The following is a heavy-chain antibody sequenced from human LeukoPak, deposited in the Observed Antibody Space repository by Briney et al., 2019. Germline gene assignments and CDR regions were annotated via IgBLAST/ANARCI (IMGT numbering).Heavy chain of an antibody. J-gene: IGHJ4*02. CDR1: GGSMNEYY. CDR2: IFYSGST. V-gene: IGHV4-59*12. D-gene: IGHD3-22*01. CDR3: ARDQYYYDSSGYYPFDY. Sequence: SETLSLTCTVSGGSMNEYYWSWIRQTPGKGLEWIGYIFYSGSTNYNPSLKGRVTISLDTSKNQFSLKLSSVTAADTAVYYCARDQYYYDSSGYYPFDYWGQGTLVTVSS.